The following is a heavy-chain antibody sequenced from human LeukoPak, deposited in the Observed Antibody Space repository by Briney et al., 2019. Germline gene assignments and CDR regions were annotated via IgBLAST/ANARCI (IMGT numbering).Heavy chain of an antibody. CDR3: ARQYSSGWYYFDY. CDR1: GYSFTNYW. Sequence: GESLKISCQGSGYSFTNYWIGWVRQMPGKGLEWMGIIYPGDSDTRYSPSFQGQVTISADKSISTAYLQWSSLKASDTAMYYCARQYSSGWYYFDYWGQGTLVTVSS. CDR2: IYPGDSDT. J-gene: IGHJ4*02. V-gene: IGHV5-51*01. D-gene: IGHD6-19*01.